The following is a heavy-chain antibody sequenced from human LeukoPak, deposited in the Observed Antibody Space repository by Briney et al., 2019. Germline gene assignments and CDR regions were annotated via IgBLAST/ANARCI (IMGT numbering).Heavy chain of an antibody. CDR3: ARAQASFRGAYDAFDI. Sequence: GRSLRLSCAASGFTFSSYAMHWVHQAPGKGLEWVAVISYDGSNKYYADSVKGRFTISRDNSKNTLYLQMNSLRAEDTAVYYCARAQASFRGAYDAFDIWGQGTMVTVSS. CDR2: ISYDGSNK. V-gene: IGHV3-30-3*01. J-gene: IGHJ3*02. CDR1: GFTFSSYA. D-gene: IGHD3-10*01.